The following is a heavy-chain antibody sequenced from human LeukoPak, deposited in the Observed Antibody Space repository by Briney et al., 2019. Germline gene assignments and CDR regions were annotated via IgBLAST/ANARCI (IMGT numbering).Heavy chain of an antibody. CDR2: ISSGGDT. CDR3: ARSIFDYVWGSYRY. Sequence: PGGSLRLSCAASGFTVSDNYMSWVRQAPGKGLEWVSVISSGGDTYYADYVKGRFTISRDNSRNTLYLQMNSLRAEDTAIYYCARSIFDYVWGSYRYWGQGTLVTVSS. J-gene: IGHJ4*02. V-gene: IGHV3-66*01. CDR1: GFTVSDNY. D-gene: IGHD3-16*02.